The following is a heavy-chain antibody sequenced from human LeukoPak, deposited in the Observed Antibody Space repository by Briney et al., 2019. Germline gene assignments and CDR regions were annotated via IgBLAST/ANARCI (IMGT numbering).Heavy chain of an antibody. V-gene: IGHV3-74*01. D-gene: IGHD6-19*01. J-gene: IGHJ4*02. CDR2: INSDGSTT. CDR1: GFTFSSHA. CDR3: ASLGRGSGDFDY. Sequence: GGSLRLSCAASGFTFSSHAMSWVRQAPGKGLMWVSGINSDGSTTNYADSVKGRFTISRDNAKNTLYLQMNSLRAEDTAVYYCASLGRGSGDFDYWGQGTLVTVSS.